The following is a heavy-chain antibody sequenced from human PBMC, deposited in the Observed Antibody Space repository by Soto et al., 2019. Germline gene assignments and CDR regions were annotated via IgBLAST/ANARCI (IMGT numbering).Heavy chain of an antibody. Sequence: ASVKVSCKASGYTFTSYDINWVRQATGQGLECMGLMNPNSGNTGYAQKFQGRVTMTRNTSISTAYMELSSLRSEDTAVYYCARGSGGTIFGVVLNWFDPWGQGTLVTVSS. V-gene: IGHV1-8*01. CDR3: ARGSGGTIFGVVLNWFDP. CDR2: MNPNSGNT. D-gene: IGHD3-3*01. CDR1: GYTFTSYD. J-gene: IGHJ5*02.